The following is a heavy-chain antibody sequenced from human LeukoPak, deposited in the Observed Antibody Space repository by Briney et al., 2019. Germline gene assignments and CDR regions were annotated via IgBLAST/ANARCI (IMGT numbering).Heavy chain of an antibody. CDR1: GFTFSSYS. V-gene: IGHV3-21*01. CDR3: ARSLKVSAALDVFDI. CDR2: ISRSGGSI. D-gene: IGHD2-2*01. Sequence: GGSLRLSCAASGFTFSSYSMNWVRQAPGKGLEWVSSISRSGGSIYYADSLKGRFTISGDNAKNSLYLQMNSLRAEDTAVYFCARSLKVSAALDVFDIWGQGTMVTVSS. J-gene: IGHJ3*02.